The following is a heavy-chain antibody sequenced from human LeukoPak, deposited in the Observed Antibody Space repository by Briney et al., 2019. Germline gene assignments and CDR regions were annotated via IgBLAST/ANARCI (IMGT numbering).Heavy chain of an antibody. D-gene: IGHD6-6*01. CDR1: GFTFSSYE. CDR2: ISSGGSTI. Sequence: GGSLRLSCAASGFTFSSYEMNWVRQAPGKGLEWVSYISSGGSTIYYADSVKGRFTISRDNAKNSLYLQMNSLRAEDTAVYYCARGGNWYTTSSLGFDPWGQGTLVTVSS. CDR3: ARGGNWYTTSSLGFDP. J-gene: IGHJ5*02. V-gene: IGHV3-48*03.